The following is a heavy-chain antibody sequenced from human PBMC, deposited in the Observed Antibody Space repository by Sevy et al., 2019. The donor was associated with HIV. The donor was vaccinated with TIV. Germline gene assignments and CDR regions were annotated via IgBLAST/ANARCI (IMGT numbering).Heavy chain of an antibody. J-gene: IGHJ4*02. CDR2: IIPILGTV. V-gene: IGHV1-69*13. CDR3: ARGGGNGWYYFDY. D-gene: IGHD6-19*01. Sequence: ASVKVPCKASGGTFSSYGISWVRQAPGQGLEWMGGIIPILGTVNYAQKFQGGVTITADESTKTAYMELSSLRSEDTAVYYCARGGGNGWYYFDYWGQETLVTVSS. CDR1: GGTFSSYG.